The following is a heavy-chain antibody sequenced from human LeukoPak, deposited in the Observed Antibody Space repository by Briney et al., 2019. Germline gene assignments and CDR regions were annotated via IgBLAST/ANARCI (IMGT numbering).Heavy chain of an antibody. CDR3: AKGTSGGTYYALGY. J-gene: IGHJ4*02. CDR2: ISFSGGTT. D-gene: IGHD1-26*01. V-gene: IGHV3-23*01. CDR1: GFSFSNYA. Sequence: GGSLRLSCAASGFSFSNYAMSWVRRAPGKGLEWVSDISFSGGTTNYADSVKGRFTFSRDNSNNTLYLQMNSLRAEDTAVYYCAKGTSGGTYYALGYWGQGTLVTVSS.